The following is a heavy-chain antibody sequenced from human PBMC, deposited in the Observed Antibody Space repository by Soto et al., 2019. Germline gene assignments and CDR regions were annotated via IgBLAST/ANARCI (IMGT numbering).Heavy chain of an antibody. CDR1: GGSISSYY. V-gene: IGHV4-59*01. Sequence: SETLSLTCTVSGGSISSYYWSWIRQPPGKGPEWIGYIYYSGSTNYNPSLKSRVTISVDTSKNQFSLKLSSVTAADTAVYYCARNSYYDFWSGFDYWGQGTLVTVSS. CDR2: IYYSGST. CDR3: ARNSYYDFWSGFDY. J-gene: IGHJ4*02. D-gene: IGHD3-3*01.